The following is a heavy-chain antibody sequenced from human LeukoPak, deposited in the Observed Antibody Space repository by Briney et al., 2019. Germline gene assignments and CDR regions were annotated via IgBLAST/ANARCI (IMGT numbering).Heavy chain of an antibody. V-gene: IGHV4-31*03. J-gene: IGHJ3*02. CDR1: GGSISSGGYY. Sequence: LSLTCTVSGGSISSGGYYWSWIRQHPEKGLEWIGYIYYSGSTYYNPSLRSRVTISVDTSKNQFSLRLSSVTAADTAVYFCARRRVVVASTDGASGAFDIWGQGTMVTVSS. CDR3: ARRRVVVASTDGASGAFDI. CDR2: IYYSGST. D-gene: IGHD2-15*01.